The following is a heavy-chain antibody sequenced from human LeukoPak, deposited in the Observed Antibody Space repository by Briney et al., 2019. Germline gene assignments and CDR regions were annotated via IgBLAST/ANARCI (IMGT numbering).Heavy chain of an antibody. CDR3: ARGGGLDV. Sequence: PGGSLRLSCAVSGFTLSRNAMTWVRQAPGKGLQWISSISVSGDATDYADSVKGRFTISRDDAKNSLYLQMSNLRAEDTAVYFCARGGGLDVWGQGATVTVSS. D-gene: IGHD3-16*01. CDR1: GFTLSRNA. CDR2: ISVSGDAT. V-gene: IGHV3-23*01. J-gene: IGHJ6*02.